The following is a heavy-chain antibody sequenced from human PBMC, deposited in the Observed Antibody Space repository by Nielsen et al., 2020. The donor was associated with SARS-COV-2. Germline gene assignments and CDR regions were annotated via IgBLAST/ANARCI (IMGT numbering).Heavy chain of an antibody. CDR1: GYTFTDYY. CDR2: INPYSGGT. D-gene: IGHD6-6*01. V-gene: IGHV1-2*06. J-gene: IGHJ4*02. CDR3: ARGGSIPARPLDY. Sequence: ASVKVSCKASGYTFTDYYIHWVRQAPGQGLEWMGRINPYSGGTNYAQKFQGTVTMTRDTSISTAYLEVTRLRSDDTAVYYCARGGSIPARPLDYWGLGTLVTVSS.